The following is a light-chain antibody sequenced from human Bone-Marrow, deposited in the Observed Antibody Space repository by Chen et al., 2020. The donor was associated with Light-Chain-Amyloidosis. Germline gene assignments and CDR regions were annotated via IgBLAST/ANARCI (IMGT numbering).Light chain of an antibody. CDR2: DVT. J-gene: IGLJ1*01. CDR1: SGDVGGYDY. CDR3: CSDAGSNNFYV. V-gene: IGLV2-8*01. Sequence: QSALTQPPSASGSPGQSVTISCTGTSGDVGGYDYVSWYQQHPGKAPKLLIYDVTNRPSGVPDRFAGSKSGNTASLTVTRLQAEDEADYYCCSDAGSNNFYVFGTGTKVSVL.